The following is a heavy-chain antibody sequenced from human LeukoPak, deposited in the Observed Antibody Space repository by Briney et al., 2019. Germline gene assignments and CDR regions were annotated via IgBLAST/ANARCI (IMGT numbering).Heavy chain of an antibody. J-gene: IGHJ4*02. Sequence: GGSLRLSCAASGFTFSSYAMSWVRQAPGKGLEWVSAIGGSGGSTYYADSVKGRFTISRDNSKNTLYLQMNSLRAEDTAIYYCASGLGKSVTTMYWGQGTLVTVSS. V-gene: IGHV3-23*01. CDR1: GFTFSSYA. CDR3: ASGLGKSVTTMY. D-gene: IGHD4-17*01. CDR2: IGGSGGST.